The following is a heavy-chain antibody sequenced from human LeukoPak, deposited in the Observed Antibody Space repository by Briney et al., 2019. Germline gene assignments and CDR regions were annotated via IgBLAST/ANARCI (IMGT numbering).Heavy chain of an antibody. J-gene: IGHJ4*02. D-gene: IGHD3-10*01. V-gene: IGHV3-74*01. CDR2: TNRDGRDT. CDR3: ARDYHGSIDY. CDR1: GFTFSSYE. Sequence: GGSLRLSCAASGFTFSSYEMIWVRQAPGKGLMWVSRTNRDGRDTIYADSVRGRFTISRDNAENTLYLRMSSLRADDTAVYYCARDYHGSIDYWGQGTLVAVSS.